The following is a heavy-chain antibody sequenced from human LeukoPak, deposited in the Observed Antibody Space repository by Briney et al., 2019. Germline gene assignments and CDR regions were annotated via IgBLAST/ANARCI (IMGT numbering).Heavy chain of an antibody. V-gene: IGHV3-74*01. Sequence: PGGSLRLSCAASGFTFSSYWMHWVRHAPGKGLVWVSRINSDGSSTNYADSVKGRFTISRDNAKNTLYLQMNSLRAEDTAVFYCAKEGEGSGAYDAFDIWGQGQWSPSLQ. D-gene: IGHD3-10*01. CDR2: INSDGSST. CDR1: GFTFSSYW. CDR3: AKEGEGSGAYDAFDI. J-gene: IGHJ3*02.